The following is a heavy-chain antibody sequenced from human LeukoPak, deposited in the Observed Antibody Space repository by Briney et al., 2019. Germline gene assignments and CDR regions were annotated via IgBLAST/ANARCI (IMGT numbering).Heavy chain of an antibody. D-gene: IGHD2-2*01. J-gene: IGHJ4*02. CDR2: INTGGGT. Sequence: GGSLRLSCAASGFTSNNYAMTWVRQAPGKRLEWVSTINTGGGTYYADSVKGRFTMSRDNSRNTLFLQMNTLRAEDTAVYFCARDMHEYYFDYWGQGTLVTVSS. CDR3: ARDMHEYYFDY. V-gene: IGHV3-23*01. CDR1: GFTSNNYA.